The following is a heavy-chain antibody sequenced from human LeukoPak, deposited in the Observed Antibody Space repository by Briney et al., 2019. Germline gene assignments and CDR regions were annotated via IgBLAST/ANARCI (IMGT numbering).Heavy chain of an antibody. V-gene: IGHV1-69*13. J-gene: IGHJ5*02. CDR3: ARQQGYTLYNWFDP. D-gene: IGHD5-24*01. CDR2: IIPIFGTA. CDR1: GGTFSSYA. Sequence: SVKVSCKASGGTFSSYAISWVRQAPGQGLEWMGGIIPIFGTANYAQKFQGRVTITADESTSTAYMELSSLRSEDTAVYYCARQQGYTLYNWFDPWGQGTLVTVSS.